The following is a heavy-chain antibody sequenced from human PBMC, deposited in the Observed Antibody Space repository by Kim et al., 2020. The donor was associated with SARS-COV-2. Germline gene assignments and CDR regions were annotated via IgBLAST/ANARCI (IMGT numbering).Heavy chain of an antibody. CDR1: GGSFSGYY. Sequence: SETLSLTCAVYGGSFSGYYWSWIRQPPGKGLEWIGEINHSGSTNYNPSLKSRVTISVDTSKNQFSLKLSSVTAADTAVYYCARGSRYYYDSSGYYYLDY. J-gene: IGHJ4*01. D-gene: IGHD3-22*01. V-gene: IGHV4-34*01. CDR2: INHSGST. CDR3: ARGSRYYYDSSGYYYLDY.